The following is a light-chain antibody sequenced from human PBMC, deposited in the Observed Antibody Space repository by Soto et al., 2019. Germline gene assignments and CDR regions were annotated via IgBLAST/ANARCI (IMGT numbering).Light chain of an antibody. CDR1: QSISSY. Sequence: DIQMTQSPSSLSASVGDRVTITCRASQSISSYLNWYQQKPGKAPKLLIYAASSLQSVVPSRFSGSGSGTDFTLTTISLQTEDFATDDCQQSYSTPATFGPGTKVDIK. CDR2: AAS. J-gene: IGKJ3*01. CDR3: QQSYSTPAT. V-gene: IGKV1-39*01.